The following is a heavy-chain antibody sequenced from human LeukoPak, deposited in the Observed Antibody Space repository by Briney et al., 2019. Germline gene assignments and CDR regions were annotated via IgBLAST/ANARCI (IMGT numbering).Heavy chain of an antibody. Sequence: PGGSLRLSCAASGFTFSSHGMHWVRQAPGKGLEWVAFIRYDGSNKYYADSVKGRFTISRDNSKNTLYLQMNSLRAEDTAVYYCAKGRSNVVVPAAIAHWGQGTLVTVSS. CDR2: IRYDGSNK. CDR1: GFTFSSHG. J-gene: IGHJ5*02. V-gene: IGHV3-30*02. CDR3: AKGRSNVVVPAAIAH. D-gene: IGHD2-2*01.